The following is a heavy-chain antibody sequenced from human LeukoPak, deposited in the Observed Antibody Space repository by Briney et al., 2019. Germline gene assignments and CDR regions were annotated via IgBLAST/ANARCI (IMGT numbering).Heavy chain of an antibody. CDR1: GFTFSDYY. CDR2: ISGSGSTI. Sequence: GGSLRLSCAASGFTFSDYYMSWIRQAPGKGLEWVSYISGSGSTIYYADSVKGRFTFSRDNAKNSLYLQMNSLGAEDTAVYYCARDDYPSGSLGMDVWGQGTTVTVSS. CDR3: ARDDYPSGSLGMDV. D-gene: IGHD3-10*01. V-gene: IGHV3-11*01. J-gene: IGHJ6*02.